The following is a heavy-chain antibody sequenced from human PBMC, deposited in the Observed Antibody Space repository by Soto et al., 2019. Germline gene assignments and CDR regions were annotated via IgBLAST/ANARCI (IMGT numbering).Heavy chain of an antibody. V-gene: IGHV4-30-4*01. CDR3: ARSRTNLGYWFDP. J-gene: IGHJ5*02. CDR1: GGSISGGVHS. Sequence: SETLSLTCTVSGGSISGGVHSWSWIRQPPGKGLEWIGYIFYSGSTNYNPSLKSRLTISVDTSKNQFSLTLTSATAADTAIYYCARSRTNLGYWFDPWGQGTLVTVSS. CDR2: IFYSGST.